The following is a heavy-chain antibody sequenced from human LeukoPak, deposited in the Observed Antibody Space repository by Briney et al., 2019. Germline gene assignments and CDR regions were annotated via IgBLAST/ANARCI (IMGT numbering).Heavy chain of an antibody. D-gene: IGHD4-17*01. V-gene: IGHV3-30*18. CDR3: AKDLTTVTTLEGTEDYGMDV. Sequence: GGSLRLSCAASGFTFSSYGMHWVRQAPGKGLEWVAVISYDGSNKYYADSVKGRFTIPRDNSKNTLYLQMNSLRAEDTAVYYCAKDLTTVTTLEGTEDYGMDVWGQGTTVTVSS. J-gene: IGHJ6*02. CDR2: ISYDGSNK. CDR1: GFTFSSYG.